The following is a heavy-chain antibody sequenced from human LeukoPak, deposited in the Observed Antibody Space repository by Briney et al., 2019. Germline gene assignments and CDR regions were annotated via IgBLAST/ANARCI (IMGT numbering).Heavy chain of an antibody. CDR3: ARDKLDGPGTSVLDY. CDR2: XXSSGSTI. V-gene: IGHV3-48*03. D-gene: IGHD3-10*01. Sequence: GGPLRLSCAASGFTFSSYEMNWVRKAPGKGLEWFSYXXSSGSTIYYADSVKGRFTISRDNAKNSLYLQMNSLRAEDTAVYYCARDKLDGPGTSVLDYWGQGTLVTVSS. J-gene: IGHJ4*02. CDR1: GFTFSSYE.